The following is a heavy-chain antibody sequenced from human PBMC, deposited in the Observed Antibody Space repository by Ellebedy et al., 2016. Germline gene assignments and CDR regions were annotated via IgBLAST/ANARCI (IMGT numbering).Heavy chain of an antibody. CDR3: ARLDMVFGFDP. V-gene: IGHV4-59*08. Sequence: SETLSLTCTVSGGSISSYYWSWIRQPPGKGLEWIGYIYYSGSTNYNPSLKSRVTISVDTSKNQFSLKLSSVIAADTAVYYCARLDMVFGFDPWGQGTLVTVSS. CDR2: IYYSGST. D-gene: IGHD2-8*01. J-gene: IGHJ5*02. CDR1: GGSISSYY.